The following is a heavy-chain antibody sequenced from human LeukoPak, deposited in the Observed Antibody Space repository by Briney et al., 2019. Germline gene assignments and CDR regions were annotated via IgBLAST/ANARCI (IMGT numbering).Heavy chain of an antibody. D-gene: IGHD3-22*01. Sequence: GGSLRLSCAGSGLTFSRNWMCWARQAPGKGLEWVTNINHDGSQESYVDSVKGRFTVSRHNAKKSLYLQMNSLSAEDTAVYYCARGGGYPDYWGQGALVTVSS. CDR2: INHDGSQE. V-gene: IGHV3-7*01. CDR1: GLTFSRNW. CDR3: ARGGGYPDY. J-gene: IGHJ4*02.